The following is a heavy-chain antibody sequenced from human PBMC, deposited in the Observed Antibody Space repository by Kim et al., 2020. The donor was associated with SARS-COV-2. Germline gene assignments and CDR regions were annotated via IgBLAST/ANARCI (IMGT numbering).Heavy chain of an antibody. CDR2: IYHSGST. D-gene: IGHD3-22*01. Sequence: SETLSLTCAVSGGSISSSNWWSWVRQPPGKGLEWIGEIYHSGSTNYNPSLKSRVTISVDKSKNQFSLKLSSVTAADTAVYYCARDRLLLETVDAFDIWGQGTMVTVSS. V-gene: IGHV4-4*02. CDR3: ARDRLLLETVDAFDI. CDR1: GGSISSSNW. J-gene: IGHJ3*02.